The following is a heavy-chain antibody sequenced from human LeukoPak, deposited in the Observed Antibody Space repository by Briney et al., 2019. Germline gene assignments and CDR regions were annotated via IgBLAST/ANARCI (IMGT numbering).Heavy chain of an antibody. D-gene: IGHD3-3*01. CDR1: GGSISSSSYY. Sequence: ETLSLTCTVSGGSISSSSYYWGWIRQPPGKGLEWIGSIYYSGSTYYNPSLKSRVTISVDTSKNQFSLKLSSVTAADTAVYYCARDRGTDFWSGYYVYYYYYYMDVWGKGTTVTVSS. CDR2: IYYSGST. CDR3: ARDRGTDFWSGYYVYYYYYYMDV. J-gene: IGHJ6*03. V-gene: IGHV4-39*07.